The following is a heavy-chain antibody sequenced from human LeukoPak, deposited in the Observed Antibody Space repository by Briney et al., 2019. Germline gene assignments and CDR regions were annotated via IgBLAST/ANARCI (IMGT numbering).Heavy chain of an antibody. CDR3: ARVLDTAGMSY. D-gene: IGHD5-18*01. J-gene: IGHJ4*02. CDR2: IWHDGSRT. V-gene: IGHV3-33*01. Sequence: QPRRSLRLSCTASGFTFSSSAMHWVRQTPGKGLEWVSIIWHDGSRTYYADSVKGRFTISRDNSKNTLYLQMNSLRAEDTAVYYCARVLDTAGMSYWGQGTLVTVSS. CDR1: GFTFSSSA.